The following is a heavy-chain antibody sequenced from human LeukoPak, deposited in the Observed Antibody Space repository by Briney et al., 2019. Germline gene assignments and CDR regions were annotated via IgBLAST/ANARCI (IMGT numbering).Heavy chain of an antibody. Sequence: PSETLSLTCSVSGGSMSTYYWSWIRQPPGKGLEWIGYIYYSGSPHYKPFHKSRVTISVDAPKNQLFLKVSSVTAADTAVYYCARSLFGYGHPHDAFDIWGQGTMVTVSS. CDR1: GGSMSTYY. CDR2: IYYSGSP. V-gene: IGHV4-59*01. D-gene: IGHD5-18*01. J-gene: IGHJ3*02. CDR3: ARSLFGYGHPHDAFDI.